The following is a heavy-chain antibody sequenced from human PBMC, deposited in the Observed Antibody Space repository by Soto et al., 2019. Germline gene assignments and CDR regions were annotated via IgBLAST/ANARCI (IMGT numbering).Heavy chain of an antibody. CDR1: VASISGFY. V-gene: IGHV4-4*07. Sequence: SETLSLTGTVSVASISGFYWSWIRKSAGKGLEWIGRIYATGTTDYNPSLKSRVMMSVDTSKKQFSLKLRSVTAADTAVYYCVRDGTKTLRDWFDPWGQGISVTVSS. D-gene: IGHD1-1*01. CDR3: VRDGTKTLRDWFDP. CDR2: IYATGTT. J-gene: IGHJ5*02.